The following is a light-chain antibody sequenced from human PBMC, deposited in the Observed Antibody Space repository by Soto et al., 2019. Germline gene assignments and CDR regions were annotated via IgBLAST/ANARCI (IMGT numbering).Light chain of an antibody. CDR1: QSVSSN. Sequence: EIVMTQSPATLSVSPGERATLSCRASQSVSSNLAWYQHKPGQAPRLPIYGASTRATGIPARFSGSGSGTEFTLTISSLQSEDFAVYYCQQYNNWPQTFGQGTKVEIK. CDR2: GAS. CDR3: QQYNNWPQT. V-gene: IGKV3D-15*01. J-gene: IGKJ1*01.